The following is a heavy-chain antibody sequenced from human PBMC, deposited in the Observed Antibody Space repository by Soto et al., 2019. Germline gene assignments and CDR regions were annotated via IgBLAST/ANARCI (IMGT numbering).Heavy chain of an antibody. CDR2: ISWNSGSI. CDR1: GFTFDDYA. J-gene: IGHJ4*02. V-gene: IGHV3-9*01. Sequence: EVQLVESGGGLVQPGRSLRLSCAASGFTFDDYAMHWVRQAPGKGLEWVSGISWNSGSIGYADSVKSRFTISRDNAKNSLYLQMNSLRAEDTALYYCAKDMVGIPSGYPDYWGQGTLVTVSS. CDR3: AKDMVGIPSGYPDY. D-gene: IGHD5-12*01.